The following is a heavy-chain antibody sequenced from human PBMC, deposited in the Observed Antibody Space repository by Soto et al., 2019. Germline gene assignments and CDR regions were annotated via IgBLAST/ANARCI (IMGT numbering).Heavy chain of an antibody. D-gene: IGHD1-26*01. CDR2: IGTSGSYI. J-gene: IGHJ4*02. CDR1: GFIFSRYS. V-gene: IGHV3-21*01. CDR3: ARGSAFIGLDY. Sequence: VGSLRLSCAVSGFIFSRYSMNWVRQAPGRGLEWVSSIGTSGSYIYDTDSVKGRFTISRDNTKDSLYLQMNSLRAEDMAIYYCARGSAFIGLDYWGQGTPVTVSS.